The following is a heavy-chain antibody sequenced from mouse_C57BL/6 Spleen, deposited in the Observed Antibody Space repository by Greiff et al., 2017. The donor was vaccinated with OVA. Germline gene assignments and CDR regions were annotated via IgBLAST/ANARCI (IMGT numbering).Heavy chain of an antibody. Sequence: VQLQQSGAELVKPGASVKISCKASGYAFSSYWMNWVKQRPGKGLEWIGQIYPGDGDTNYNGKFKGKATLTADKSSSTAYMQLSSLTSEDSAVYFCARGTAQATGWFAYWGQGTLVTVSA. CDR1: GYAFSSYW. CDR3: ARGTAQATGWFAY. D-gene: IGHD3-2*02. V-gene: IGHV1-80*01. CDR2: IYPGDGDT. J-gene: IGHJ3*01.